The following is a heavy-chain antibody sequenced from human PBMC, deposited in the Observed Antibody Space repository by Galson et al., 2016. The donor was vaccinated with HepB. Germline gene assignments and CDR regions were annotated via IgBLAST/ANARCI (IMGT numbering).Heavy chain of an antibody. CDR2: IYWDDDK. V-gene: IGHV2-5*02. J-gene: IGHJ6*02. CDR3: ARLITMVRGSYYYVMDV. D-gene: IGHD3-10*01. CDR1: GFSLSSNGMG. Sequence: PALVKPTQTLTLTCTFSGFSLSSNGMGVGWIRQPPGKALEWLALIYWDDDKRYSPSLNSRLTLTKDTSKDQVVLTMTNMDPVDTATYYCARLITMVRGSYYYVMDVWGQGITVTVSS.